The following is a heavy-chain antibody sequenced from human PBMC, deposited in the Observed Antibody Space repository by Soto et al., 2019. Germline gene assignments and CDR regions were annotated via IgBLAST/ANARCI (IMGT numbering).Heavy chain of an antibody. CDR2: INHSGST. CDR3: ARSGIAARPDRRYNWFDP. V-gene: IGHV4-34*01. CDR1: GGSFSGYY. J-gene: IGHJ5*02. Sequence: SETLSLTCAVYGGSFSGYYWSWIRQPPGKGLEWIGEINHSGSTNYNPSLKSRVTISVDTSKNQFSLKLSSVTAADTAAYYCARSGIAARPDRRYNWFDPWGQGTLVTVSS. D-gene: IGHD6-6*01.